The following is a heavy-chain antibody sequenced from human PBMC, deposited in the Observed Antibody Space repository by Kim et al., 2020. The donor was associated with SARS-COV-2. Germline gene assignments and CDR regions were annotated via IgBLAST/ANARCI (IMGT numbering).Heavy chain of an antibody. CDR1: GDSIGSSRYF. J-gene: IGHJ4*02. D-gene: IGHD6-13*01. V-gene: IGHV4-39*01. CDR2: IYYSGIT. Sequence: SETLSLTCTVSGDSIGSSRYFWGWIRQSPEKGLEWMASIYYSGITYYNASLKSRVTISMDKSKNQLSLNLNSVTAADTAVYYCARHGEEQQLAHPDHWGQGILVTVSS. CDR3: ARHGEEQQLAHPDH.